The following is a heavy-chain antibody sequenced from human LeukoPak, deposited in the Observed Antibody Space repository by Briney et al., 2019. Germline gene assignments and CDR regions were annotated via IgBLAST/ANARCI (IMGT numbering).Heavy chain of an antibody. J-gene: IGHJ2*01. D-gene: IGHD3-3*01. CDR3: ARGGYDFYTGNVYWYFDL. CDR1: GYTFTSYG. CDR2: ISAYNGNT. Sequence: ASVKVSCKASGYTFTSYGISWVRQAPGQGLEWMGWISAYNGNTNYAQKLQGRVTMTTDTSTSTAYMELRSLRSDDTAVYYCARGGYDFYTGNVYWYFDLWGRGTLVTVSS. V-gene: IGHV1-18*01.